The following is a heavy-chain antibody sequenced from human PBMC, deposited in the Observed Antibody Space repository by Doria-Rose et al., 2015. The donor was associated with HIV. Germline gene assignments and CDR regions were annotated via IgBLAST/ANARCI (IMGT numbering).Heavy chain of an antibody. V-gene: IGHV4-31*03. CDR2: TYYTGTS. CDR1: GASVSSRGYY. CDR3: ARMGSYRELDY. D-gene: IGHD3-3*01. Sequence: QVQLQESGPGLVKPSETLSLTCSVSGASVSSRGYYWNWIRQVPGKGLESLGYTYYTGTSDYSPSLKSRLNMAVDTSKNQFSLKLSFATVADTAVYYCARMGSYRELDYWGQGALVSVSA. J-gene: IGHJ4*02.